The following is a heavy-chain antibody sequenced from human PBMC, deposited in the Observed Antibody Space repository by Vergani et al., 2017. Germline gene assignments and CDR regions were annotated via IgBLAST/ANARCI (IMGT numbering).Heavy chain of an antibody. J-gene: IGHJ6*02. V-gene: IGHV3-30*03. Sequence: QVQLVESGGGVVQPGRSLRLSCAASGFTFSSYGMHWVRQAPGKGLEWVAVISYDGSNKYYADSVKGRFTISRDNSKNTLYLQMNSLRAEDTAVYYCATRDCSSTSCSLYYYYGMDVWGQGTTVTVSS. CDR2: ISYDGSNK. CDR3: ATRDCSSTSCSLYYYYGMDV. D-gene: IGHD2-2*01. CDR1: GFTFSSYG.